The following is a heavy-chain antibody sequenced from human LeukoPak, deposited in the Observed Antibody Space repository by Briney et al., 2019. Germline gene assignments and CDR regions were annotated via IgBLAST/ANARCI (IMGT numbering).Heavy chain of an antibody. CDR1: GFTFSSYG. CDR2: IWYDGGNK. Sequence: GGSLRLSCAASGFTFSSYGMHWVRQAPGKGLEWVAVIWYDGGNKYYADSVKGRFTISRDNSKNTLYLQMNSLRAEDTAVYYCARERAVNGWTSAHFDYWGQGTLVTVSS. J-gene: IGHJ4*02. CDR3: ARERAVNGWTSAHFDY. D-gene: IGHD6-19*01. V-gene: IGHV3-33*01.